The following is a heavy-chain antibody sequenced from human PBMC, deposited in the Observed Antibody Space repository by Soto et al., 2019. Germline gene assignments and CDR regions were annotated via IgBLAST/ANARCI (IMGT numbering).Heavy chain of an antibody. J-gene: IGHJ6*03. CDR1: GGSISSGGYY. Sequence: SETLSLTCTVSGGSISSGGYYWSWIRQHPGKGLEWIGYIYYSGSTYYNPSLKSRVTISVDTSKNQFSLKLSSVTAADTAVDYCARAAGYYGSGRPPHYYYYYMDVWGKGTTVTVSS. CDR3: ARAAGYYGSGRPPHYYYYYMDV. D-gene: IGHD3-10*01. CDR2: IYYSGST. V-gene: IGHV4-31*03.